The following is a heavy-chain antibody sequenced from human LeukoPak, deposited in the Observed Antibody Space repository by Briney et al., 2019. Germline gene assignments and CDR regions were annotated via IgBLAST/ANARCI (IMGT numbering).Heavy chain of an antibody. V-gene: IGHV1-18*01. D-gene: IGHD4-17*01. CDR3: ARGSYGEVAFDI. CDR1: GYPFTSFG. J-gene: IGHJ3*02. CDR2: ISGNKGDT. Sequence: ASVKVSCKASGYPFTSFGISWVRQAPGQGLEWMGCISGNKGDTIYAQKVQGRVTMTTDRSTSKTHMELRSLRPDDTAVYYCARGSYGEVAFDIWGQGTMVTVSS.